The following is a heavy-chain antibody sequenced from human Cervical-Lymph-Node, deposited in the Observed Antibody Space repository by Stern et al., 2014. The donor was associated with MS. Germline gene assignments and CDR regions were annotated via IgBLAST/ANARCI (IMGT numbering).Heavy chain of an antibody. CDR2: IGSDGSDP. Sequence: EVQLLESGGGLVRPGGSLRLSCAASGFTFSSYWMHWVRQAPGKGLVWVSRIGSDGSDPIYADAVKGRFIIARDSCRNTVYLQMNRLRAEDTAVYFCAREYEVYSIQAYYGMDVWGQGTTVIVSS. CDR3: AREYEVYSIQAYYGMDV. CDR1: GFTFSSYW. J-gene: IGHJ6*02. V-gene: IGHV3-74*02. D-gene: IGHD2-8*01.